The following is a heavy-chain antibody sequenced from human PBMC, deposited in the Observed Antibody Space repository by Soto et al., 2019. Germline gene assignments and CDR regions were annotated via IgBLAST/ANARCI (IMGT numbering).Heavy chain of an antibody. CDR1: GGSISSSSYY. D-gene: IGHD3-16*01. J-gene: IGHJ6*03. V-gene: IGHV4-39*01. CDR2: IYYSGST. Sequence: SETLSLTCTVSGGSISSSSYYWGWIRQPPGKGLEWIGSIYYSGSTYYNPSLKSRVTISVDTSKNQFSLKLSSVTAADTAVYYCARRLDGDYDYIGGSYQSYYYYYMAVWGKGTTVTVPS. CDR3: ARRLDGDYDYIGGSYQSYYYYYMAV.